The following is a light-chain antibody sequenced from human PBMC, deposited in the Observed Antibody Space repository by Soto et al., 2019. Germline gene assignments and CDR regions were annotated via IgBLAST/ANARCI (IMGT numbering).Light chain of an antibody. CDR1: QSVSIH. Sequence: EIQITQSPSSLSASVEDRVTITCRASQSVSIHLNWYQQKPGKAPKLLIYGASSLESGVPSRFSGSGSGTEFTLTIINLQPDDFATYYCQQYDSFSGTFGQGTKVDIK. V-gene: IGKV1-5*01. CDR2: GAS. J-gene: IGKJ1*01. CDR3: QQYDSFSGT.